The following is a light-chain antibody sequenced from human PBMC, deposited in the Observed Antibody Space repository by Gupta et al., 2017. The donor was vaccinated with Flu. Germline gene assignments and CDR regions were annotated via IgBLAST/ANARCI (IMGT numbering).Light chain of an antibody. V-gene: IGLV3-21*02. Sequence: SYVLTPPSSVAVAPGQTARITRGGNYIGSKTEHWYQQKPGQATVLVIYDDSDRHSGNPERFSGSNSGNTATLTISRVDAGEEADYYCQVWEPSPDKGGVFGGGTKLTVL. J-gene: IGLJ2*01. CDR1: YIGSKT. CDR3: QVWEPSPDKGGV. CDR2: DDS.